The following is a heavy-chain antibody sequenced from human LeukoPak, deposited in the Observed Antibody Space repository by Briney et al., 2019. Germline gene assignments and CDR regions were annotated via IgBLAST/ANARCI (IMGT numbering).Heavy chain of an antibody. Sequence: GGSLSLSCAASGFTFSSYSLNWVRKAPGKGLEWVSYISSSSSTIYYADSVKGRFTISRDNAKNSLYLQMNSLRAEDTAVYYCARDLRYYYDSSGPFDYWGQGTLVTVSS. D-gene: IGHD3-22*01. CDR2: ISSSSSTI. J-gene: IGHJ4*02. CDR1: GFTFSSYS. CDR3: ARDLRYYYDSSGPFDY. V-gene: IGHV3-48*04.